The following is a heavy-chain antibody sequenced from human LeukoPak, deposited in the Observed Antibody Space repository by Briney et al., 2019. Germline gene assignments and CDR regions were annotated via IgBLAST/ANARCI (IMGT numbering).Heavy chain of an antibody. V-gene: IGHV3-23*01. CDR3: ARGSSRYFDY. J-gene: IGHJ4*02. Sequence: PGGSLRLSCAASGFTFSSYAMSWVRQAPGKGLEWVSAISGSGGSTYYADSVKGRFTVSRDNSKNTLYLQMNSLRAEDTAVYYCARGSSRYFDYWGQGTLVTVSS. CDR2: ISGSGGST. CDR1: GFTFSSYA. D-gene: IGHD3-10*01.